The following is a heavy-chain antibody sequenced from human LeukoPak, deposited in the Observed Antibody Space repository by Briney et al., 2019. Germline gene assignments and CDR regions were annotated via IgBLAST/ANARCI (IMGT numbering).Heavy chain of an antibody. Sequence: GASLRLSCAASGFTFNKNAMNWVRQAPGKGLEWVSAISGSGGSTYYADSVKGRFTISRDNSKNTLYLQMNSLRAEDTAVYYCAKVRGGLYYYGSGSYYMNYWGQGTLVTVSS. J-gene: IGHJ4*02. V-gene: IGHV3-23*01. CDR2: ISGSGGST. D-gene: IGHD3-10*01. CDR1: GFTFNKNA. CDR3: AKVRGGLYYYGSGSYYMNY.